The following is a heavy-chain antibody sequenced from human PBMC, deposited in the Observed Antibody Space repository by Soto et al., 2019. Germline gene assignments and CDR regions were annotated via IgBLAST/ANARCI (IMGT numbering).Heavy chain of an antibody. D-gene: IGHD6-13*01. Sequence: QVQLVQSGAEVKKPGASVKVSCKASGYTFTGYYMHWVRQAPGQGLEWMGWINPNSGGTNYAQKFQGWVTMTRDTSISTAYMELSRLRSDDTAVYHCARAVYSSKYSGFDYWGQGTLVTVSS. CDR1: GYTFTGYY. J-gene: IGHJ4*02. V-gene: IGHV1-2*04. CDR2: INPNSGGT. CDR3: ARAVYSSKYSGFDY.